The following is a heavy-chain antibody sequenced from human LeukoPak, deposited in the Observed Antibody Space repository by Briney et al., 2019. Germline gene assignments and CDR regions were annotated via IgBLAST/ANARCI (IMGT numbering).Heavy chain of an antibody. V-gene: IGHV3-7*01. CDR3: ARDRGYFVFDY. D-gene: IGHD3-10*01. Sequence: GGSLRLSCAASGFTFSRFWMTWVRQAPGKGLEWVANIKEDGSDKYYVDSVKGRFTVSRGNAKNSLYLQMNSLRDEDTAVYYCARDRGYFVFDYWGQGTLVTVSS. J-gene: IGHJ4*02. CDR2: IKEDGSDK. CDR1: GFTFSRFW.